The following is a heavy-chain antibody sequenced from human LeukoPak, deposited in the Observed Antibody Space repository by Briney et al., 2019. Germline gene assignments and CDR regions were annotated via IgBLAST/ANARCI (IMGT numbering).Heavy chain of an antibody. V-gene: IGHV1-2*02. CDR2: INPNSGGT. Sequence: ASVNVSCKASGYPFTGYYMHWVRQAPGQGLEWMGWINPNSGGTNYAQKFQGRDTMTSDTSISTAYMELSRLRSDDTAVYYCARGELTVDYWGQGTLVTVSS. J-gene: IGHJ4*02. D-gene: IGHD1-26*01. CDR3: ARGELTVDY. CDR1: GYPFTGYY.